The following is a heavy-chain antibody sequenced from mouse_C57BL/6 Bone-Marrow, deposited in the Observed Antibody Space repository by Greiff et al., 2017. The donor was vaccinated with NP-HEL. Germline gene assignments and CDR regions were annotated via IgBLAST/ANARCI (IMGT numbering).Heavy chain of an antibody. CDR2: IYPRSGNT. CDR3: ARLYYYGVDY. J-gene: IGHJ2*01. D-gene: IGHD1-1*01. CDR1: GYTFTSYG. V-gene: IGHV1-81*01. Sequence: VNLVESGAELARPGASVKLSCKASGYTFTSYGISWVKQRTGQGLEWIGEIYPRSGNTYYNEKFKGKATLTADKSSSTAYMELRSLTSEDSAVYFCARLYYYGVDYWGQGTTLTVSS.